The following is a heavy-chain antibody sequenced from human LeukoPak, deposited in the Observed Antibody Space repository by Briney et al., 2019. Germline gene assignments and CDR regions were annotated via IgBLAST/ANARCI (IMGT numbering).Heavy chain of an antibody. CDR2: ISSGSSSI. J-gene: IGHJ4*02. D-gene: IGHD6-6*01. Sequence: GGSLRLSCSASGFIFDKLEMNWVRQAPGKGLERVSYISSGSSSIFYADSVKGRFTISRDNSKNSLYLQMNSLRVEDTAVYYCARGGIAARFAYWGQGTLVTVSS. CDR3: ARGGIAARFAY. V-gene: IGHV3-48*03. CDR1: GFIFDKLE.